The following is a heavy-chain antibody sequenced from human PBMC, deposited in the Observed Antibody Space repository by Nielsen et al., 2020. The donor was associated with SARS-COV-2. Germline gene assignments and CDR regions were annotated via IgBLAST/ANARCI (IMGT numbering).Heavy chain of an antibody. J-gene: IGHJ3*02. Sequence: GGSLRLSCAASGFTFSSYAMHWVRQAPGKGLEWVAVISYDGSNKYYADSVKGRFTISRDNSKNTLYLQMNSLRAEDTAVYYCAKDLWGSYYGPFDIWGQGTMVTVSS. CDR1: GFTFSSYA. CDR2: ISYDGSNK. CDR3: AKDLWGSYYGPFDI. D-gene: IGHD1-26*01. V-gene: IGHV3-30*04.